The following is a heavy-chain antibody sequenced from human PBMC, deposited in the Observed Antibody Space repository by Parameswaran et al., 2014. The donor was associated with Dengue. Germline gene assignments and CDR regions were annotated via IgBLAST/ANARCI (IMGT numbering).Heavy chain of an antibody. V-gene: IGHV4-31*02. D-gene: IGHD4-23*01. CDR3: ARGYGGWGYFDY. Sequence: VRQAPGKGLEWIGYIYYSGSTYYNPSLKSRVTISVDTSKNQFSLKLSSVTAADTAVYYCARGYGGWGYFDYWGQGTLVTVSS. CDR2: IYYSGST. J-gene: IGHJ4*02.